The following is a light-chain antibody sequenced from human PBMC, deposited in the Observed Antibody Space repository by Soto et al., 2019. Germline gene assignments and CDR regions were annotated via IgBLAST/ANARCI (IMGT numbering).Light chain of an antibody. CDR3: NSYTSTSSWV. Sequence: QSALTQPASVSGSPGQSITISCTGTRSDVGGYNYVSWYQQHPGKAPKLMIYEVSNRPSGVSNRFSGSKSGNTASLTISRLQAEDEADYYCNSYTSTSSWVFGGGTKLTVL. CDR1: RSDVGGYNY. V-gene: IGLV2-14*01. J-gene: IGLJ3*02. CDR2: EVS.